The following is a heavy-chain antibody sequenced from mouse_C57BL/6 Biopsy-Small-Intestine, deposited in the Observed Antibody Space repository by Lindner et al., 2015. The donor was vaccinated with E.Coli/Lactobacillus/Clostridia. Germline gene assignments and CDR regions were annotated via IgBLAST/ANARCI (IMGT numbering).Heavy chain of an antibody. V-gene: IGHV1-59*01. CDR3: ARDTSSGYDRGIDY. CDR2: INPNDGST. Sequence: SVKVSCKASGYTFTSYFIHWVRQAPGQGLEWMGMINPNDGSTSNAQKFQGRVTMTRDTSTSTVYMELSSLRSEDTATYYCARDTSSGYDRGIDYWGQGTLVTVSS. J-gene: IGHJ4*01. D-gene: IGHD1-1*01. CDR1: GYTFTSYF.